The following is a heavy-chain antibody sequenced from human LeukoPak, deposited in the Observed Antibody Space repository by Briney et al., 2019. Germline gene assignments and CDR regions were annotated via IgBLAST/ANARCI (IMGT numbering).Heavy chain of an antibody. V-gene: IGHV1-69*04. CDR3: ARGPPYLTGYYSYYFDY. CDR2: IIPILGIA. J-gene: IGHJ4*02. D-gene: IGHD3-9*01. CDR1: GGTFSSYA. Sequence: SVKVSCKASGGTFSSYAISWVRQAPGQGLEWMGRIIPILGIANYAQKFQGRVTITADKSTSTAYMELSSLRSEDTAVHYCARGPPYLTGYYSYYFDYWGQGTLVTVSS.